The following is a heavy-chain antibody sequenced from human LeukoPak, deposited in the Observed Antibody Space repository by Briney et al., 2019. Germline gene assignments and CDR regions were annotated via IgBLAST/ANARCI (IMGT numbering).Heavy chain of an antibody. J-gene: IGHJ6*03. CDR2: ITSSGTTT. CDR3: AREYYFYHMDG. Sequence: GGSLRLSCAASGFTFSSYEMNWVRQAPGKGLEWVSYITSSGTTTYYADSVKGRFTISRDNAKNSLYLQMNSLRAEDTAVYYCAREYYFYHMDGWGEGTTVTVSS. V-gene: IGHV3-48*03. CDR1: GFTFSSYE.